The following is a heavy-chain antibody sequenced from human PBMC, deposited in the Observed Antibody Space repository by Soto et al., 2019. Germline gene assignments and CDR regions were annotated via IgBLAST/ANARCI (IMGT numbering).Heavy chain of an antibody. CDR1: GFTFSSYS. J-gene: IGHJ3*02. CDR3: VRRAQYFDGTGFHAFDI. Sequence: GGSLRLSCASSGFTFSSYSMNWVRQAPGKGLEWVSAISSGGDNTYYADSVKGRFTITRDNSKNMLYLEMNSLTVEDTAVYYCVRRAQYFDGTGFHAFDIWGQGTRVTVSS. CDR2: ISSGGDNT. V-gene: IGHV3-21*04. D-gene: IGHD3-22*01.